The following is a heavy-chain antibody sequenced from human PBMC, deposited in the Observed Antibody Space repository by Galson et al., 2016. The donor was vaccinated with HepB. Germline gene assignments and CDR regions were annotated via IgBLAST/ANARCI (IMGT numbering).Heavy chain of an antibody. Sequence: QSGAEVKKPGESLKISCKASGYTFSTYWIGWVRQMPGKGLEWMGVIYPSDSGTRYSPSFQCQVTISADKSISTAYLQWNSLKASDTAIYYCGRGLTSILWSQGALVTVAS. CDR1: GYTFSTYW. V-gene: IGHV5-51*01. CDR3: GRGLTSIL. J-gene: IGHJ4*02. D-gene: IGHD3-9*01. CDR2: IYPSDSGT.